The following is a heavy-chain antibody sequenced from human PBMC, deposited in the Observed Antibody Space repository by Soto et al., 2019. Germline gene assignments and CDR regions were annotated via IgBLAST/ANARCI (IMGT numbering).Heavy chain of an antibody. CDR3: ARVGATETLDY. D-gene: IGHD1-26*01. V-gene: IGHV4-39*01. CDR2: IYHSGTT. Sequence: QLQLQESGPGLVKPSETVSLTCTVSAGSINSCSHCWGWIRQPPGKGLEWIGCIYHSGTTYYNLSLKSRVALSVDTSKNQFSLRLNSVTAADTAVYYCARVGATETLDYWGQGTLVTVSS. CDR1: AGSINSCSHC. J-gene: IGHJ4*02.